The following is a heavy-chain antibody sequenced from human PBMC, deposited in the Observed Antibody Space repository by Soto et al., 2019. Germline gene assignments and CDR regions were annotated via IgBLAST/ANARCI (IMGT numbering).Heavy chain of an antibody. J-gene: IGHJ6*02. CDR3: TRDRGFGMDV. Sequence: QVPLQESGPGLVKPSQTLSLTCNVSGGSISGGRYYWNWIRQHPGKGLEWIGNIYDNGITYYNPARKSRVIRAEDTSKNQFSLRLSAVTAADTAVYDCTRDRGFGMDVWGQGTTVTVSS. V-gene: IGHV4-31*03. CDR2: IYDNGIT. CDR1: GGSISGGRYY.